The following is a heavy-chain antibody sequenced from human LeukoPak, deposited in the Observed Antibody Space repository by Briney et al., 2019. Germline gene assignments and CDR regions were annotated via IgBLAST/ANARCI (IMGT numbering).Heavy chain of an antibody. CDR1: GFTFSSYE. D-gene: IGHD3-10*01. CDR3: ARGGGSGTNHYY. V-gene: IGHV3-48*03. J-gene: IGHJ4*02. CDR2: ISSSGSTI. Sequence: GGSLRLSCAASGFTFSSYEMNWVRQAPGKGLEWVSYISSSGSTIYYADSVKGRFTISRDNAKNSLYLQVNSLRAEDTAVYYCARGGGSGTNHYYWGQGTLVTVSS.